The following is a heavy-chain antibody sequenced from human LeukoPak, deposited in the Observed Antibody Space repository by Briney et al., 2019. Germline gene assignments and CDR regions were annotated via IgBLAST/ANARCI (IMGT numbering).Heavy chain of an antibody. J-gene: IGHJ3*02. V-gene: IGHV1-18*01. D-gene: IGHD5-24*01. CDR3: ARDVAPGTASRDGAFDI. Sequence: ASVKVSCKASGYTFTSYGINWVRQAPGQGLEWMGWISPYNGNTNYAQNLQGRVTMTTDTSTRTAYMEVRGLRSDDTAVYYCARDVAPGTASRDGAFDIWGQGTMVTVSS. CDR2: ISPYNGNT. CDR1: GYTFTSYG.